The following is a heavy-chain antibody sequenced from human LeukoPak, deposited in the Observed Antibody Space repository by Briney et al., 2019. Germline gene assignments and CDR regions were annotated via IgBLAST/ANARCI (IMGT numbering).Heavy chain of an antibody. CDR3: ARRRDERGYKDIFDI. J-gene: IGHJ3*02. D-gene: IGHD5-18*01. Sequence: KLGESLKISCQSFGYNFTPYWIVWVRQMPGKGLEWMGITFAGYSYTIYSPSFQGQVTISVDKSISTAYLQWSSLKASDTAMYYCARRRDERGYKDIFDIWGQGTMVTVSS. V-gene: IGHV5-51*01. CDR2: TFAGYSYT. CDR1: GYNFTPYW.